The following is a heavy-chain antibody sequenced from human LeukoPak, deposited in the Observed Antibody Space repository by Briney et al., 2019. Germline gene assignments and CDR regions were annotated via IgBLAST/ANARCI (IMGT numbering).Heavy chain of an antibody. CDR1: GFTFSSYW. CDR3: ARDLELERNRWNYFES. V-gene: IGHV3-7*05. J-gene: IGHJ4*02. Sequence: GGSLRLSCAASGFTFSSYWMSWVRQAPGKGLEWVANIKQDGSEKYCVDSVKGRFTISRDNAKNSLFLQMNSLRAEDTAVYYCARDLELERNRWNYFESWGQGALVTVSS. CDR2: IKQDGSEK. D-gene: IGHD1-1*01.